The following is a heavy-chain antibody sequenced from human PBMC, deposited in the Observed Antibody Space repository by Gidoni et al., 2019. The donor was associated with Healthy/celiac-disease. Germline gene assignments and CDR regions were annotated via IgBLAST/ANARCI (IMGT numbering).Heavy chain of an antibody. V-gene: IGHV4-34*01. CDR3: ATRGNIVVVPAAIRDDAFDI. D-gene: IGHD2-2*02. J-gene: IGHJ3*02. CDR1: GGSFSGYY. Sequence: QVQLQQWGAGLLKPSETLSLTCAVYGGSFSGYYCSWIRQPPGKGLEWIGEINHSGSTNYNPSLKSRVTISVDTSKNQFSLKLSSVTAADTAVYYCATRGNIVVVPAAIRDDAFDIWGQGTMVTVSS. CDR2: INHSGST.